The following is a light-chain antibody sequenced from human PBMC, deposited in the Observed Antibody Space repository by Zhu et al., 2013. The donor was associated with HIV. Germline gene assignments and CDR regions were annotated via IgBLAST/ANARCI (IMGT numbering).Light chain of an antibody. CDR3: QQYLSTPMCS. J-gene: IGKJ2*04. CDR1: QSVLYSSNNKNY. Sequence: DIVMTQSPDSLAVSLGERATINCKSSQSVLYSSNNKNYLAWYQQKPGQPPKLLIYWASTRESGVPDRFSGSGSGTDFTLTISSLQAEDVAVYYCQQYLSTPMCSFGQGTKLEIK. CDR2: WAS. V-gene: IGKV4-1*01.